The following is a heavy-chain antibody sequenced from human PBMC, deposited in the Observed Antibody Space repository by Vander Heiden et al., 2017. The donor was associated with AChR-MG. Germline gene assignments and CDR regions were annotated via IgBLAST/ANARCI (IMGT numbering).Heavy chain of an antibody. Sequence: QVQLQESGPGLVKPSETLSLTCTVSGGSLSSYYWNWIRQPPGKGLGWLGYIYYSGTTNYNPSLKSRVTISVDTSKNQFSRKLSSVTAADTAVYYCARQDTTRWFDPWGQGTLVTVSS. CDR3: ARQDTTRWFDP. J-gene: IGHJ5*02. CDR2: IYYSGTT. V-gene: IGHV4-59*01. CDR1: GGSLSSYY. D-gene: IGHD1-1*01.